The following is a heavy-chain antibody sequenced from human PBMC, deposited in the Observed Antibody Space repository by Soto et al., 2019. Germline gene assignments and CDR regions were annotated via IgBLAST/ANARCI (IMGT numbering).Heavy chain of an antibody. J-gene: IGHJ4*02. D-gene: IGHD1-20*01. CDR1: GFTFSNAW. Sequence: GGSLRLSCAASGFTFSNAWMNWVRQAPGKGLEWVGRIKSKTDGGTTDYAAPVKGRFTISRDDSKNTLYLQMNSLKTEDTAVYDGHTDILDNWNLYWGQVVLVTVSS. CDR2: IKSKTDGGTT. CDR3: HTDILDNWNLY. V-gene: IGHV3-15*07.